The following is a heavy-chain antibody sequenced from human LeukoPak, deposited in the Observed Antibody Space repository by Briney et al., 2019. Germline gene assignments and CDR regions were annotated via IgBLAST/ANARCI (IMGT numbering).Heavy chain of an antibody. V-gene: IGHV1-69-2*01. Sequence: ASVKISCKVSGYTFTDYYMHWVQQAPGKGLEWMGLVDPEDGETIYAEKFQGRVTITADTSTDTAYMELSSLRSEDRAVYYCATVHSSSWYFAIDYWGQGTLVTVSS. CDR2: VDPEDGET. D-gene: IGHD6-13*01. CDR1: GYTFTDYY. CDR3: ATVHSSSWYFAIDY. J-gene: IGHJ4*02.